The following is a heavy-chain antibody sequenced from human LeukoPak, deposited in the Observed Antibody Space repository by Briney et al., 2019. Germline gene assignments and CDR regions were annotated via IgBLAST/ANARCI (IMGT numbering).Heavy chain of an antibody. V-gene: IGHV3-7*03. CDR1: GFTFSSYW. CDR3: AKAASSSWPSYYYGMDV. J-gene: IGHJ6*02. CDR2: MNHNGNVN. D-gene: IGHD6-13*01. Sequence: GGSLRLSCAASGFTFSSYWVNWARQAPGNGLEWGASMNHNGNVNYYVDSVKGRFTISRDNAKNSLYLQMSNLRAEDTAVYFCAKAASSSWPSYYYGMDVWGQGTTVTVSS.